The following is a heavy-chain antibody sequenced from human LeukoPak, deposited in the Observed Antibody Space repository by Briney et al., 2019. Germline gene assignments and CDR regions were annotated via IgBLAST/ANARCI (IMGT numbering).Heavy chain of an antibody. CDR2: IYYSGST. D-gene: IGHD4-17*01. CDR1: GGSISSYC. Sequence: SETLSLTCTVSGGSISSYCWSWIRQPPGKGLEWIGYIYYSGSTNYNPSLKSRVTISVDTSKNQFSLKLGSVTAADTAVYYCARVNDYGDSKIDYWGQGTLVTVSS. CDR3: ARVNDYGDSKIDY. V-gene: IGHV4-59*01. J-gene: IGHJ4*02.